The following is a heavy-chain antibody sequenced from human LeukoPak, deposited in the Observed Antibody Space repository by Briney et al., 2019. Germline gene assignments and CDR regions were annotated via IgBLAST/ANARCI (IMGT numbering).Heavy chain of an antibody. J-gene: IGHJ3*02. V-gene: IGHV4-39*02. D-gene: IGHD6-19*01. CDR3: AREGGSSGWYDAFHT. Sequence: PSETLSLTCTVSGGSISNNNYYWGWNRQPPGKGLEWIGSIYYSGSTYYNPSLKSRVTISVDTSKNQFSLKLSSVTAADTAVYYCAREGGSSGWYDAFHTWGQGTMVTVSS. CDR1: GGSISNNNYY. CDR2: IYYSGST.